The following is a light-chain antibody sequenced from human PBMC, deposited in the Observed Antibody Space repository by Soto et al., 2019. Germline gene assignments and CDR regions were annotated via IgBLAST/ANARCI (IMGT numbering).Light chain of an antibody. CDR1: QSITNR. V-gene: IGKV1-5*03. CDR3: QLYNRLSSVS. CDR2: MAS. J-gene: IGKJ4*01. Sequence: DIQLTQSPSTLSASLGDRVTITCRASQSITNRLAWYQQKPGQAPKVLIHMASSLISGVPSWFSGSGSGTEFALTITSLQPDDAATYCWQLYNRLSSVSFGGGTKVEI.